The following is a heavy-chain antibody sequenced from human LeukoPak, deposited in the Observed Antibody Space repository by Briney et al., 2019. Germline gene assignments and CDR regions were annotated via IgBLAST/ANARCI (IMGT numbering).Heavy chain of an antibody. CDR1: GYIFTGYY. D-gene: IGHD2-15*01. Sequence: ASVTVPCKASGYIFTGYYMHWVRQAPGQGLEWMGWINPNSGGTNYAQKFQGRVTMTRDTSISTAYMELSRLRSDDTAVYYCARDRGGYCSGGSCFHAFDMWGQGTMVTVSS. V-gene: IGHV1-2*02. CDR3: ARDRGGYCSGGSCFHAFDM. J-gene: IGHJ3*02. CDR2: INPNSGGT.